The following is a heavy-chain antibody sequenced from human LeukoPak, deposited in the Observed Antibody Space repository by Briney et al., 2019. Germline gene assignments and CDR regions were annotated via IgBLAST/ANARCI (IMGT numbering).Heavy chain of an antibody. CDR3: ARERSRLVDY. CDR1: GFTFSSYV. Sequence: GGSLRLSCAASGFTFSSYVMSWVRQAPGKGLEWISSISGSGSRTYYADSVKGRFTISRDNAKNSLYLQMNSLRAEDTAVYYCARERSRLVDYWGQGTLVTVSS. CDR2: ISGSGSRT. D-gene: IGHD6-6*01. V-gene: IGHV3-23*01. J-gene: IGHJ4*02.